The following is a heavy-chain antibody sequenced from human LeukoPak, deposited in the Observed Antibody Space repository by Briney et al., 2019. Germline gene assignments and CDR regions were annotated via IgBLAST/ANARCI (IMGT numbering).Heavy chain of an antibody. CDR1: GFTFSSYW. D-gene: IGHD2-2*01. Sequence: PGGSLRLSCAASGFTFSSYWMSWVRQAPGKGLEWVANIKQDGSEKYYVDSVKGRFTISRDNAKNSLYLQMNSLRAEDTAVYYCARGVYCSSTSCWDYYYMDVWGKGTTVTVSS. J-gene: IGHJ6*03. CDR2: IKQDGSEK. CDR3: ARGVYCSSTSCWDYYYMDV. V-gene: IGHV3-7*01.